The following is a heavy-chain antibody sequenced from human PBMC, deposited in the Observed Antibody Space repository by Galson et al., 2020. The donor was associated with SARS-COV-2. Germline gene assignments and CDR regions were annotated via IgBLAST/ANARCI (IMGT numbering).Heavy chain of an antibody. J-gene: IGHJ6*02. CDR2: ISSSSSYI. V-gene: IGHV3-21*01. CDR1: GFTFSSYS. CDR3: ARDGPVNGVSPKVYPRYYYYGMDV. Sequence: PGGSLRLSCAASGFTFSSYSMNWVRQAPGKGLEWVSSISSSSSYIYYADSVKGRFTISRDNAKNSLYLQMNSLRAEDTAVYYCARDGPVNGVSPKVYPRYYYYGMDVWGQGTTVTVSS. D-gene: IGHD2-8*01.